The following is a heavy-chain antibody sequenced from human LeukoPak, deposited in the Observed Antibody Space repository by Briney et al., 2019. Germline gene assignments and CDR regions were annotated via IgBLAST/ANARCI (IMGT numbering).Heavy chain of an antibody. CDR2: VSGSGGST. CDR1: GFIFSSYA. J-gene: IGHJ5*02. V-gene: IGHV3-23*01. Sequence: PGGSLRLSCAASGFIFSSYALSWVRQAPGKGLEWVSGVSGSGGSTYYADSVKGRFTISRDNSKNNMYLQMNSLRAEDTAVYYCAKADYDFWSGSWWFDPWGQGTLVTVSS. CDR3: AKADYDFWSGSWWFDP. D-gene: IGHD3-3*01.